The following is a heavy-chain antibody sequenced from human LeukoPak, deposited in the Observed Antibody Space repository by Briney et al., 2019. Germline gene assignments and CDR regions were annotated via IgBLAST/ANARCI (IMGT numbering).Heavy chain of an antibody. D-gene: IGHD3-9*01. V-gene: IGHV1-69*06. Sequence: ASVKVSCKASGGTFSSYAISWVRQAPGQGLEWMGGIIPIFGTENYAQKFQGRVTITADKSTSTAYMELSSLRSEDTAVYYCARDDYDILTGYPNWFDPWGQGTLVTVSS. CDR3: ARDDYDILTGYPNWFDP. CDR1: GGTFSSYA. J-gene: IGHJ5*02. CDR2: IIPIFGTE.